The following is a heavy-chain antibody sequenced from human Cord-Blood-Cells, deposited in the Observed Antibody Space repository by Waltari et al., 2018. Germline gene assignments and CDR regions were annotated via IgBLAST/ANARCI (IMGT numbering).Heavy chain of an antibody. CDR3: ARHRGAAAGSLVRWFDP. J-gene: IGHJ5*02. V-gene: IGHV4-59*08. CDR2: SYYSGRT. CDR1: VGPISSYY. Sequence: QVQLQESGPGLVKPSETLSLTCTVSVGPISSYYWSWIRQPPGKGLEWIGYSYYSGRTNYNPSLKSRVTISVDTSKNQFSLKLSSVTAADTAVYYCARHRGAAAGSLVRWFDPWGQGTLVTVSS. D-gene: IGHD6-13*01.